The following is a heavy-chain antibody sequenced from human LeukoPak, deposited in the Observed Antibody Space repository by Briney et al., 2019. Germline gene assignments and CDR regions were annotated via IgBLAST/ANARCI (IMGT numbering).Heavy chain of an antibody. Sequence: SETLSLTCTVSGGSISSSSYYWGWIRQPPGKGLEWIGSSYYGGSTYYNPSLKSRVTVSVDTSNNQFSLKLSSVTAADTAVYYCARDSMITFGGTHYMDVWGKGTTVTVSS. CDR2: SYYGGST. V-gene: IGHV4-39*07. CDR3: ARDSMITFGGTHYMDV. J-gene: IGHJ6*03. D-gene: IGHD3-16*01. CDR1: GGSISSSSYY.